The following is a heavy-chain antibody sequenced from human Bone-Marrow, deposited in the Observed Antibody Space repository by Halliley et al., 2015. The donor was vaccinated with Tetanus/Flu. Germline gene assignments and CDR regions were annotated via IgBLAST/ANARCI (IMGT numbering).Heavy chain of an antibody. CDR3: ARDRGRVAVAGFDY. V-gene: IGHV4-61*03. CDR2: GYSDGST. J-gene: IGHJ4*02. Sequence: EWIGFGYSDGSTNYNPPHKSRVSMSVDTSKKHFSLNLRSVTAADTAVYFCARDRGRVAVAGFDYWGQGMLVTVSS. D-gene: IGHD6-19*01.